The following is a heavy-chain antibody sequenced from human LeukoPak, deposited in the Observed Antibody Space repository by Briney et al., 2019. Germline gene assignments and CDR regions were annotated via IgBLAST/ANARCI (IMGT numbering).Heavy chain of an antibody. J-gene: IGHJ5*02. CDR2: IKQDGSEK. D-gene: IGHD4-17*01. CDR3: AREGYGDYASWFDP. V-gene: IGHV3-7*01. CDR1: GFTFSSYA. Sequence: GGSLRLSCAASGFTFSSYAMSWVRQAPGKGLEWVANIKQDGSEKYYVDSVRGRFTISRDNAKNSLYLQMNSLRAEDTAVYYCAREGYGDYASWFDPWGQGTLVTVSS.